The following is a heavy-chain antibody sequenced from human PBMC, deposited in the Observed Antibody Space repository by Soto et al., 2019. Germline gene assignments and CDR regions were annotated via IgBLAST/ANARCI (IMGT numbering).Heavy chain of an antibody. CDR1: GYGFTTYG. Sequence: QVHLVQSGAEVKKPGASVKVSCKGSGYGFTTYGITWVRQAPGQGLEWMAWISAHNGNTDYAQNLQGRVTVTRDTSTSTAYMELRSLRSDDTAVYYCASWRYGDYWGQGALVTVSS. V-gene: IGHV1-18*01. D-gene: IGHD1-1*01. J-gene: IGHJ4*02. CDR2: ISAHNGNT. CDR3: ASWRYGDY.